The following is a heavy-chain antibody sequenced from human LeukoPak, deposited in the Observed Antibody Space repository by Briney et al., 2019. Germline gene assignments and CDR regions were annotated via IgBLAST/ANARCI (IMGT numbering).Heavy chain of an antibody. D-gene: IGHD6-19*01. CDR1: GFTFSSYW. CDR3: ARDPLLYSSGWSYFDY. CDR2: INSDGSST. V-gene: IGHV3-74*01. J-gene: IGHJ4*02. Sequence: PGGSLRLSCAASGFTFSSYWMHWVRQAPGKGLVWVSRINSDGSSTSYADSVKGRFTISRDNAKNSLYLQMNSLRAEDTAVYYCARDPLLYSSGWSYFDYWGQGTLVTVSS.